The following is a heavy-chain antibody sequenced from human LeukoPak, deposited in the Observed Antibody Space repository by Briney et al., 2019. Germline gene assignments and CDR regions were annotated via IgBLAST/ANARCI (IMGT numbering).Heavy chain of an antibody. V-gene: IGHV6-1*01. CDR3: ARAVEYSSYTKFDY. CDR2: AYYRSKWYN. J-gene: IGHJ4*02. Sequence: SQTLSLTCAISGDSVSSNSAAWNWIRQSPSRGLEWLGRAYYRSKWYNDYAVSVKSRITINPDTSKNQFSLQLNSVTPEDTAVYYCARAVEYSSYTKFDYWGQGTLVTVSS. D-gene: IGHD6-6*01. CDR1: GDSVSSNSAA.